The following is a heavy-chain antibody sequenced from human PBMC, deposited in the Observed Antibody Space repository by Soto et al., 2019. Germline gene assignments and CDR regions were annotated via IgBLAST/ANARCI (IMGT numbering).Heavy chain of an antibody. CDR1: DDSINSDKYY. CDR2: IYYRGNA. Sequence: QLQLQESGPGLVKPSETLSLTCSVSDDSINSDKYYWGWIRQPPGKGLEWIGSIYYRGNAYYNPSLQTRVTISLDKPRSQFSLKLNPGTAADSAVYFCARLEGLATISYYFDFWGPGALVTVSS. CDR3: ARLEGLATISYYFDF. D-gene: IGHD3-9*01. V-gene: IGHV4-39*01. J-gene: IGHJ4*02.